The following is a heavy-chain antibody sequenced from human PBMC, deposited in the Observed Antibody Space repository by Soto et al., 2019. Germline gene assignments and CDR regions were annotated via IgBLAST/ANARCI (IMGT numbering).Heavy chain of an antibody. CDR2: INPSGGST. CDR3: ARGIGGSYYYYYGMDV. CDR1: GYTFTSYY. J-gene: IGHJ6*02. V-gene: IGHV1-46*01. D-gene: IGHD1-26*01. Sequence: ASVKVSCKPSGYTFTSYYMHWVRQAPRQGLEWMGIINPSGGSTSYAQKFQGRVTMTRDTSTSTVYMELSSLRSEDTAVYYCARGIGGSYYYYYGMDVWGQGTTVTVSS.